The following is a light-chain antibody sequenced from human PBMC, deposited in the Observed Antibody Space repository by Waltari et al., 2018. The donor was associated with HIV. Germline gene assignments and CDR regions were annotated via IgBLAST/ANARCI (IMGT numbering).Light chain of an antibody. CDR1: SSNIGDNA. CDR2: SSN. J-gene: IGLJ2*01. CDR3: AARDDSLNGPV. Sequence: QSVLTQPPSASGTPGQRVTISCSGSSSNIGDNAVNWYHQLPGTAPKLLIYSSNQRPTVGPDRVSGSKSGATASLASSGLRSEDEADYYLAARDDSLNGPVFGGGTKVTVL. V-gene: IGLV1-44*01.